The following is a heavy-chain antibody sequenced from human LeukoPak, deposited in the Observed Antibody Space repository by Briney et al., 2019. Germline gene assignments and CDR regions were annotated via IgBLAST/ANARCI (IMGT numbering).Heavy chain of an antibody. D-gene: IGHD2/OR15-2a*01. V-gene: IGHV3-30*02. CDR2: IRYDGSNK. CDR1: GFTFSSYG. CDR3: AKQCLYLTYLDY. J-gene: IGHJ4*02. Sequence: GGSLRLSCAASGFTFSSYGMHWVRQAPGKGLEWVAFIRYDGSNKYYADSVKGRFTISRDNSKNTLYLQMNSLRAEDTAVYYCAKQCLYLTYLDYWGQGTLVTVSS.